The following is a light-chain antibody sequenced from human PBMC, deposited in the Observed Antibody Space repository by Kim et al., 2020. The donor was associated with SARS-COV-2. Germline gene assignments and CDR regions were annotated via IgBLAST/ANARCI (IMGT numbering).Light chain of an antibody. J-gene: IGLJ2*01. V-gene: IGLV6-57*03. CDR3: QSYDSSNHVV. CDR2: EDN. Sequence: KKVTISCARSSGSIASNDVQWYQQRPGSAPTTGIYEDNQRPSGVPDRFAGSIDSSSNSASLTISGLKTEDEADYYCQSYDSSNHVVFGGGTQLTVL. CDR1: SGSIASND.